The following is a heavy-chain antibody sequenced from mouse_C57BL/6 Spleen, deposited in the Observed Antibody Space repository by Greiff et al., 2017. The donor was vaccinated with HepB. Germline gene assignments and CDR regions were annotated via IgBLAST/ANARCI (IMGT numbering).Heavy chain of an antibody. CDR3: AREEITTVVAPFAY. D-gene: IGHD1-1*01. V-gene: IGHV1-22*01. CDR1: GYTFTDYN. CDR2: INPNNGGT. Sequence: EVKLQESGPELVKPGASVKMSCKASGYTFTDYNMHWVKQSHGKSLEWIGYINPNNGGTSYNQKFKGKATLTVNKSSSTAYMELRSLTSEDSAVYYCAREEITTVVAPFAYWGQGTLVTVSA. J-gene: IGHJ3*01.